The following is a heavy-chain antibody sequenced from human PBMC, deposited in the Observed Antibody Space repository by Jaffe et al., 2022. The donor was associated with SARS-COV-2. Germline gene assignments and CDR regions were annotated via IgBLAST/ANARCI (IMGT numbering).Heavy chain of an antibody. CDR3: ARERFSVAGNGEFDY. CDR1: GLNFSDYY. D-gene: IGHD6-19*01. CDR2: ISSSGSSI. Sequence: QVQLVESGGGLVKPGGSLRLSCAASGLNFSDYYMSWIRQAPGKGLEWVSHISSSGSSIYNADSVKGRFTISRDNAKNSLYLQMNSLRAEDTAVYYCARERFSVAGNGEFDYWGQGTLVTVSS. J-gene: IGHJ4*02. V-gene: IGHV3-11*01.